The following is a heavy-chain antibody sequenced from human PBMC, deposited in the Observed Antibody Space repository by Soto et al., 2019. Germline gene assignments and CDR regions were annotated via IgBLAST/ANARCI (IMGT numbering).Heavy chain of an antibody. V-gene: IGHV3-53*01. CDR1: GLTVSNAY. D-gene: IGHD3-10*01. Sequence: GGSLRLSCTASGLTVSNAYMAWVRQAPGMGLEWVSVIYDNGTTYYADSVKGRFTISRDTSTNTLSLQMDSLRAEDTAVYYCVRPLPSGRNYGLDVWGQGTTVTVSS. CDR3: VRPLPSGRNYGLDV. J-gene: IGHJ6*02. CDR2: IYDNGTT.